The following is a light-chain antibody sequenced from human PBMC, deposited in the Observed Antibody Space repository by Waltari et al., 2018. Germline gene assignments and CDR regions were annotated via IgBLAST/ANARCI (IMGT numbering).Light chain of an antibody. CDR2: HNN. V-gene: IGLV1-40*01. CDR1: SSNIGACYD. J-gene: IGLJ2*01. CDR3: QSFDSSLYAVL. Sequence: QSVLTQPPSVSGAPGQRVTIPCTGSSSNIGACYDVHWYQQFPGTAPKLLIYHNNNRRPGVPDLCSGSKSGTSASLAISGFLAEDEADYYRQSFDSSLYAVLLGGETKLTVL.